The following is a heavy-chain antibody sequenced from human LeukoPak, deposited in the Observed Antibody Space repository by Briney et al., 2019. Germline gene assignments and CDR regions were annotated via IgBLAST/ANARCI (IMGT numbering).Heavy chain of an antibody. D-gene: IGHD6-6*01. CDR2: ISSSNSYI. J-gene: IGHJ5*02. Sequence: GGSLRLSCAASGFTFSSYSMNWVRQAPGRGLEWVSSISSSNSYIYYADSVKGRFTISRDNAKNSLYLQMNSLRAEDTAVYYCARDLAGSSSVSDWFDPWGQGTLVTVSS. V-gene: IGHV3-21*01. CDR1: GFTFSSYS. CDR3: ARDLAGSSSVSDWFDP.